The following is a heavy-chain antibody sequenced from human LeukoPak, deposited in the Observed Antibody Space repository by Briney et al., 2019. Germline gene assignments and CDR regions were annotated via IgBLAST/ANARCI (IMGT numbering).Heavy chain of an antibody. CDR1: GFTFSAHS. J-gene: IGHJ3*02. D-gene: IGHD2-21*02. CDR2: TRSKPYSYTT. Sequence: GGSLRLSCATSGFTFSAHSMDWVRQAPGKGLEWVGRTRSKPYSYTTQYAASVKGRFTISRDDSKSSLYLQMNSLTPEYTAVYYGVRSVTASTTGAIWGQGTMVTVSS. V-gene: IGHV3-72*01. CDR3: VRSVTASTTGAI.